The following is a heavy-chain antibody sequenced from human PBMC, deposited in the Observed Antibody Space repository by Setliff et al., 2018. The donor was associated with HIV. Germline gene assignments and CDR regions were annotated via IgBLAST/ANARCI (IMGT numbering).Heavy chain of an antibody. CDR1: GYMFTDYY. Sequence: SVKVSCKASGYMFTDYYIHWVRQAPGQGLEWMGGIIPILGIANYAQKFQGRVTITTDESTSTAYMELSSLRSEDTAVYYCARGAYGYDSSGYFFDYWGQGTLVTVSS. J-gene: IGHJ4*02. CDR2: IIPILGIA. V-gene: IGHV1-69*10. CDR3: ARGAYGYDSSGYFFDY. D-gene: IGHD3-22*01.